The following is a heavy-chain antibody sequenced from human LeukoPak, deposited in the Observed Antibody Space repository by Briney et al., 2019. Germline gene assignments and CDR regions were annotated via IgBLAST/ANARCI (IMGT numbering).Heavy chain of an antibody. D-gene: IGHD6-6*01. CDR2: THRSGIT. V-gene: IGHV3-53*01. CDR1: GFTVSNNY. CDR3: GRVDGGQSI. J-gene: IGHJ4*02. Sequence: HPGGSLRLSCAASGFTVSNNYISWVRQAPGKGLEWVSLTHRSGITYHADSVKGRFTISRDNSKNTVYLQMNSRRVEDTAVYYCGRVDGGQSIWGQGTLVLVSS.